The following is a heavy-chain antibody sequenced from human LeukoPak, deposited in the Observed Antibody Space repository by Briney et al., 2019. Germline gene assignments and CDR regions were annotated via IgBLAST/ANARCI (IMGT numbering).Heavy chain of an antibody. CDR3: AKENSYGDYYFDY. D-gene: IGHD5-18*01. CDR1: GFTFDDYA. V-gene: IGHV3-43D*03. J-gene: IGHJ4*02. CDR2: ISWDGGST. Sequence: SGGSLRLSYAASGFTFDDYAMHWVRQAPGKGLEWVSLISWDGGSTYYADSVKGRFTISRDNSKNSLYLQMNSLRAEDTALYYCAKENSYGDYYFDYWGQGTLVTVSS.